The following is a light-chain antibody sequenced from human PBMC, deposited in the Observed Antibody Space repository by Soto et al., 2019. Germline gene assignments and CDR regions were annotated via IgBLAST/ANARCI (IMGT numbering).Light chain of an antibody. CDR3: QQYYNWPRT. V-gene: IGKV3-15*01. CDR1: QSVSSN. Sequence: EIVLTQSPGTLSLSPGERATLSCRASQSVSSNLAWYQHKPGQAPRLLTYGASTRATGIPARFSGSGSGTEFTLTISSLQPEDFAVYYCQQYYNWPRTFGQGTKVDI. CDR2: GAS. J-gene: IGKJ1*01.